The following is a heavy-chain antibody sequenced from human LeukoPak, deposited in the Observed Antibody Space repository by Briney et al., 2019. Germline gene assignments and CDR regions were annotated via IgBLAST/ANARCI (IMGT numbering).Heavy chain of an antibody. V-gene: IGHV4-38-2*02. Sequence: SETLSLTCTVSGYSISSGYYWGWIRQPPGKGLEWIGSIYHSGSTYYSPSLKSRVTISVDTSKNQFSLKLISVTAADTAVYYCARDRASGSYYRYFDYWGQGTLVTVSS. D-gene: IGHD1-26*01. CDR1: GYSISSGYY. CDR2: IYHSGST. CDR3: ARDRASGSYYRYFDY. J-gene: IGHJ4*02.